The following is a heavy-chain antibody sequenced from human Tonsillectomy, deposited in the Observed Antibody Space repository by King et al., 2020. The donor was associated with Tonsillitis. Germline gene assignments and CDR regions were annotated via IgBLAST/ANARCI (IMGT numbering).Heavy chain of an antibody. V-gene: IGHV3-9*01. J-gene: IGHJ4*02. CDR2: ISWNSGII. CDR3: VKSIDSSSWGVPQTAFDY. D-gene: IGHD6-6*01. Sequence: VQLVESGGGLVQPGRSLRLSCAASGFTFDDYTMHWVRQGPGKGLEWGSSISWNSGIIDHAESVKGLFTISRDNAKNYLYLQMNSLRAEDTALYYCVKSIDSSSWGVPQTAFDYWGQGTQVFVSS. CDR1: GFTFDDYT.